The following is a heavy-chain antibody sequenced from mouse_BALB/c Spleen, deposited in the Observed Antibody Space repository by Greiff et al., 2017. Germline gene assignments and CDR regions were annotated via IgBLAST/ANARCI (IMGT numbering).Heavy chain of an antibody. CDR3: TRRGGCVWYFDV. D-gene: IGHD1-2*01. CDR2: INPSNGGT. Sequence: VHLVESGAELVKPGASVKLSCKASGYTFTSYYMYWVKQRPGQGLEWIGEINPSNGGTNFNEKFKSKATLTVDKSSSTAYMQLSSLTSEDSAVYYGTRRGGCVWYFDVWGAGTTVTVSS. V-gene: IGHV1S81*02. CDR1: GYTFTSYY. J-gene: IGHJ1*01.